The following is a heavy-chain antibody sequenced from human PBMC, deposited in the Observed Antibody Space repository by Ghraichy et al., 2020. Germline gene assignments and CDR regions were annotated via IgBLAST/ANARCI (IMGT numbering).Heavy chain of an antibody. D-gene: IGHD5-18*01. CDR3: ARDGHNYAKGAY. CDR1: GFNFKNDW. CDR2: INGDGKEI. J-gene: IGHJ4*02. Sequence: GGSLRLSCATSGFNFKNDWMTWVRQAPGKGLEWVANINGDGKEINYLDSLKGRFTISRDNAQNSLHLQLSSLTVEDTAVYYCARDGHNYAKGAYWGQGTLVTVSS. V-gene: IGHV3-7*03.